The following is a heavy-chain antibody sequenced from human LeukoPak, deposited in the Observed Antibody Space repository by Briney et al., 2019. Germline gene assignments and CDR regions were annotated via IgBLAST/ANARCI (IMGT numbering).Heavy chain of an antibody. J-gene: IGHJ4*02. Sequence: GESLRLSCAASGFTFSNSWMSWVRQATGKGLEWVVTIKQDGTEKHYVDSAKGRFSISRDNAKNSLFLQMISLRGEDTAVYFCARAYSYAFDYWGQGTLVTVAS. CDR3: ARAYSYAFDY. CDR2: IKQDGTEK. D-gene: IGHD3-22*01. V-gene: IGHV3-7*04. CDR1: GFTFSNSW.